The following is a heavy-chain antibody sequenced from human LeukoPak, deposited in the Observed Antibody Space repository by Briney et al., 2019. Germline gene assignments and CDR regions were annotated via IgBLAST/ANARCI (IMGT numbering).Heavy chain of an antibody. CDR2: IDHNRGGK. D-gene: IGHD3-10*01. J-gene: IGHJ6*03. V-gene: IGHV1-2*02. Sequence: SVKASCQASGYTFTGYYMHWVRQAPGQGLEWMGWIDHNRGGKNFAPKFHGSVTMTRDTSISTAYMELSRLRSDDTAVYYCARDKYYYGSGSYKQRYYYMDVWGKGTTVTISS. CDR1: GYTFTGYY. CDR3: ARDKYYYGSGSYKQRYYYMDV.